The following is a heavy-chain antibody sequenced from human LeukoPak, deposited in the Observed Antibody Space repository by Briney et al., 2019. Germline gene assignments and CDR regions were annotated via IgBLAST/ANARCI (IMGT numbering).Heavy chain of an antibody. Sequence: GGSLRLSCAASGLTFSSYGMHWVRQAPGKGLEWVAVISYDGSNKYYADSVKGRFTISRDNSKNTLYLQMNSLRAEDTAVYYCAKGHDILTGWPPRVSYYFDYWGQGTLVTVSS. CDR2: ISYDGSNK. CDR1: GLTFSSYG. V-gene: IGHV3-30*18. CDR3: AKGHDILTGWPPRVSYYFDY. J-gene: IGHJ4*02. D-gene: IGHD3-9*01.